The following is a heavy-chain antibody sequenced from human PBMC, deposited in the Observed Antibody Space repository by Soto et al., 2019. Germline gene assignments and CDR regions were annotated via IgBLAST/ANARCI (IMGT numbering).Heavy chain of an antibody. CDR3: ARRERAAGTDWWFDP. V-gene: IGHV4-39*01. D-gene: IGHD6-13*01. CDR2: IYYSGST. Sequence: VTLSVTCSVAGGSSNSGDYHWSWISQPPGKGLEWIGSIYYSGSTYYSPSLKSRVTISVDTSKNQFSLKLSSVTAADTAVYYCARRERAAGTDWWFDPWGQGTLVTVSS. J-gene: IGHJ5*02. CDR1: GGSSNSGDYH.